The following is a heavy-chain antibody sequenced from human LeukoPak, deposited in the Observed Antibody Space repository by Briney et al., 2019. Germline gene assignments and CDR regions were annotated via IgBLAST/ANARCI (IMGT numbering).Heavy chain of an antibody. CDR3: AKERGYSGDPQDFDY. V-gene: IGHV3-23*01. D-gene: IGHD4-17*01. Sequence: GGSLRLSCAASGFTFSSHVISWVRQTPGKGLEWVSAINTSSGSTYYADSVKGRFSISRDNSKNTLYLQINSLRAEDTAVYYCAKERGYSGDPQDFDYWGQGTLVTVSS. CDR1: GFTFSSHV. CDR2: INTSSGST. J-gene: IGHJ4*02.